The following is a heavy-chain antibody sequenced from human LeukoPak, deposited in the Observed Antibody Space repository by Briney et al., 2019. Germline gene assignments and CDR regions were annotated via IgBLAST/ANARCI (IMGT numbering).Heavy chain of an antibody. CDR2: IYPGDSDT. V-gene: IGHV5-51*01. CDR3: ARLSYSHAPGD. CDR1: GYSFNSYW. D-gene: IGHD2-15*01. J-gene: IGHJ4*02. Sequence: GESLKISCKGSGYSFNSYWIGWVRQMPGEGLEWMGMIYPGDSDTRYSPSFQGQVTMSADKSISTAYLQWSSLKASDTAMYYGARLSYSHAPGDWGQGTLVTVSS.